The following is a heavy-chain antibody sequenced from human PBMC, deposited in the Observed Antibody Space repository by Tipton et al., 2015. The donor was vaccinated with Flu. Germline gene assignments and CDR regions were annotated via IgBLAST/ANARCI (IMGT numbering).Heavy chain of an antibody. CDR1: GFSFDTYT. Sequence: RSLRLSCATTGFSFDTYTFHWVRQAAGKGLEWVAVVSHDGQEKFYAESVQGRFAISRDNSKNTLYLQMNSLRLEDAAVYFCARDDRNPIIRGHALLDHWGQGTLVTVSS. D-gene: IGHD3-10*01. V-gene: IGHV3-30*09. CDR2: VSHDGQEK. CDR3: ARDDRNPIIRGHALLDH. J-gene: IGHJ4*02.